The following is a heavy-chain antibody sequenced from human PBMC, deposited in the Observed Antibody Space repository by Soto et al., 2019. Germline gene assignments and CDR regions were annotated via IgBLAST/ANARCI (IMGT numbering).Heavy chain of an antibody. V-gene: IGHV4-39*01. D-gene: IGHD2-15*01. J-gene: IGHJ4*02. CDR2: IYYSGST. CDR1: GGSISSGGYY. Sequence: SETLSLTCTVSGGSISSGGYYWGWIRQPPGKGLEWIGSIYYSGSTYYNPSLKSRVTISVDTSKNTFSLKLSSVTAADTAVYYCARHTPAISISDHWGQGTLVTVSS. CDR3: ARHTPAISISDH.